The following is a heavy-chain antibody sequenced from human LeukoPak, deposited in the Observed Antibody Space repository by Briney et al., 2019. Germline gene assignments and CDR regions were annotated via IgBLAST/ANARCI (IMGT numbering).Heavy chain of an antibody. Sequence: SETLSLTCAVSGGSISSNNWWSWVRQPPGKGLEWIGEIYHSGSTNYNPSLKSRATISVDTSKNQFSLKLTSVTAADTAVYYCTRAASSGPLFTYHMDVWGKGTTVTVSS. D-gene: IGHD3-22*01. V-gene: IGHV4-4*02. J-gene: IGHJ6*03. CDR1: GGSISSNNW. CDR2: IYHSGST. CDR3: TRAASSGPLFTYHMDV.